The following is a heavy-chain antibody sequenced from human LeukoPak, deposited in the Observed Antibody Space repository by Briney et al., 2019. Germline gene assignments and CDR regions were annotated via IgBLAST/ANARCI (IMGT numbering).Heavy chain of an antibody. D-gene: IGHD6-13*01. Sequence: GGSLRLSCAASGFTFSSYTMNWVRQAPGKGLEWASAISGSGGSTYYADSVKGRFTISRDKSKNTLFLQMNSLRADDTAVYYCAKDGIAAWYFDYWGQGTLVTVSS. CDR2: ISGSGGST. CDR3: AKDGIAAWYFDY. CDR1: GFTFSSYT. J-gene: IGHJ4*02. V-gene: IGHV3-23*01.